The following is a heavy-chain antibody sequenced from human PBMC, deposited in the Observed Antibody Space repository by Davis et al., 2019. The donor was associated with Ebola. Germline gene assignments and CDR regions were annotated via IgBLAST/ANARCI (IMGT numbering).Heavy chain of an antibody. J-gene: IGHJ4*02. V-gene: IGHV3-33*01. CDR2: IWYDGSNK. CDR3: ARVATGADCLDY. Sequence: GESLKISCAASGFTFSSYGMHWVRQAPGKGLEWVAVIWYDGSNKYYADSVKGRFTISRDNSKNTLYLQMNSLRAEDTAVYYCARVATGADCLDYWGQGTLVTVSS. CDR1: GFTFSSYG. D-gene: IGHD2-21*02.